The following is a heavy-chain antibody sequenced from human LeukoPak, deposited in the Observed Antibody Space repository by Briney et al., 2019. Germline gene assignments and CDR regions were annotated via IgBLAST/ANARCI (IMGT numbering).Heavy chain of an antibody. V-gene: IGHV3-20*04. CDR1: GFTFSSYS. CDR2: TNWNGGST. D-gene: IGHD6-13*01. Sequence: PGGSLRPSCAASGFTFSSYSMNWVRQAPGKGLEWVSGTNWNGGSTGYADSVKGRFTISRDNAKNSLYLQMNSLRAEDTALYYCARSAAGTGFYMDVWGKGTTVTVSS. J-gene: IGHJ6*03. CDR3: ARSAAGTGFYMDV.